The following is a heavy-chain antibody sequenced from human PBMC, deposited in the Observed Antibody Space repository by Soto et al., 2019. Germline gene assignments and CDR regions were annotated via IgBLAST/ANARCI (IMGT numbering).Heavy chain of an antibody. Sequence: QVQLVQSGAEVKKPGSSVKVSCKASGGTFSSYAISWVRQAPGQGLEWMGGIIPIFGTANYAQKFQGRVTITADESTRTAYMELSSLRYEDTDVYYCARERTHKRGDAFDIWGKGTMVTVSS. V-gene: IGHV1-69*01. CDR3: ARERTHKRGDAFDI. J-gene: IGHJ3*02. CDR2: IIPIFGTA. CDR1: GGTFSSYA.